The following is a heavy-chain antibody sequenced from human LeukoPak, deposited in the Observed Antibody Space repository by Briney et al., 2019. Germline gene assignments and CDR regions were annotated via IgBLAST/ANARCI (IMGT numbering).Heavy chain of an antibody. Sequence: SETLSLTCTVSGGSISSSSYYWGWIRQPPGKGLEWIGSIYYSGSTYYNPSLKSRVTISVDTSKNQFSLKLSSVTAADTAVYYCASRLRDGYNKEAFDIWGQGTMVTVSS. J-gene: IGHJ3*02. CDR1: GGSISSSSYY. CDR3: ASRLRDGYNKEAFDI. D-gene: IGHD5-24*01. V-gene: IGHV4-39*01. CDR2: IYYSGST.